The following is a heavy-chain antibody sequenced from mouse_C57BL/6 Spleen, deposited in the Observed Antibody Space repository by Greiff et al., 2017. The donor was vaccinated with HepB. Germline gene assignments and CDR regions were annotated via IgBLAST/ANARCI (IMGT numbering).Heavy chain of an antibody. Sequence: EVQLQQSGPELVKPGASVKISCKASGYTFTDYYMNWVKQSHGKSLEWIGDINPNNGGTSYNQKFKGKATLTVDKSSSTAYMELRSLTSEDSAVYYCARGKNFNYGSSYDAMDYWGQGTSVTVSS. J-gene: IGHJ4*01. CDR2: INPNNGGT. D-gene: IGHD1-1*01. CDR3: ARGKNFNYGSSYDAMDY. CDR1: GYTFTDYY. V-gene: IGHV1-26*01.